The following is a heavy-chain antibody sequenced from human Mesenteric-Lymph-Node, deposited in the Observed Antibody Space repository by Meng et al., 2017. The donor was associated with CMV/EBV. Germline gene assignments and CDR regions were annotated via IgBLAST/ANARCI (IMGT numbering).Heavy chain of an antibody. D-gene: IGHD3-22*01. J-gene: IGHJ6*02. Sequence: GGSLRLSCAASGFTFSRHAMYWVRQAPGKGLECVAVISFDGGNEYYTDSVKGRFTISRDNSKNTLDLQMNSLRAEDTAVYYCARSQDSSGFYYHYYGIDVWGQGTTVTVSS. V-gene: IGHV3-30-3*01. CDR1: GFTFSRHA. CDR3: ARSQDSSGFYYHYYGIDV. CDR2: ISFDGGNE.